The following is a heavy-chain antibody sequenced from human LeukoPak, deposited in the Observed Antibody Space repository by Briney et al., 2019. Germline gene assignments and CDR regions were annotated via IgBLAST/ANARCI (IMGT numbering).Heavy chain of an antibody. V-gene: IGHV4-59*01. CDR2: IYYSGST. Sequence: SETLSLTCTVSGGSISSYYWSWIRQPPGKGLEWIGYIYYSGSTNYNPSLKSRVTISVDTSKNQFSLKLSSVTAADTAVYYCARGYYYDYSGPDFDYWGQGTLVTVSS. CDR3: ARGYYYDYSGPDFDY. CDR1: GGSISSYY. J-gene: IGHJ4*02. D-gene: IGHD3-22*01.